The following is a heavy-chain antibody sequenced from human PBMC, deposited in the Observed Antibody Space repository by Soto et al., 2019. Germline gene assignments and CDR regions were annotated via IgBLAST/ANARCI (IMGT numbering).Heavy chain of an antibody. CDR2: IRASGSST. V-gene: IGHV3-23*01. J-gene: IGHJ4*02. CDR3: AQTPGIVGATSSFDF. D-gene: IGHD1-26*01. Sequence: EVQLLESGGGLVQPRGSQRLSCAASGFSFSSYAMSWVRRAPGKGLEWVSVIRASGSSTYYADSVKGRFTISRDNSKNTLYLQMNSLRAEDTAVYYCAQTPGIVGATSSFDFWGQGTLVTVSS. CDR1: GFSFSSYA.